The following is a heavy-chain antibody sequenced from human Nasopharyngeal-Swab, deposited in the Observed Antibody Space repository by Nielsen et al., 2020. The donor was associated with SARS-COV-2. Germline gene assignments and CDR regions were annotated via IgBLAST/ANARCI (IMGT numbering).Heavy chain of an antibody. CDR1: GGTFSSYA. V-gene: IGHV1-69*04. J-gene: IGHJ6*02. CDR3: ARDRRTTYYYYGMDV. CDR2: IIPILGIA. Sequence: SVKVSCKASGGTFSSYAISWVRQAPGQGLEWMGRIIPILGIANYAQKFQGRVTITADKSTSTAYMELSSLRSEDTAVYYCARDRRTTYYYYGMDVWGQGTTVTVSS. D-gene: IGHD1-7*01.